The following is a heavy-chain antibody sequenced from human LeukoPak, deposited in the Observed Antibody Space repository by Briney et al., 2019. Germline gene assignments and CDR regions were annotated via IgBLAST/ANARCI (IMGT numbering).Heavy chain of an antibody. CDR1: GGSISSYY. V-gene: IGHV4-59*01. CDR3: ARVYSSLYPGNWYSDL. D-gene: IGHD6-13*01. J-gene: IGHJ2*01. CDR2: IYYSGST. Sequence: PSETPSLPRTVSGGSISSYYWSWIRQPPGKGLEWIGYIYYSGSTNYNPSLKSRVTISVDTSKNQFSLKLSSVTAADTSVCDCARVYSSLYPGNWYSDLGGRGTLLTVSS.